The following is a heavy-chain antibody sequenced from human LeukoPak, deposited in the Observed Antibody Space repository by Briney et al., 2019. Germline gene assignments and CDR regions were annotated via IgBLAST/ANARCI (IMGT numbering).Heavy chain of an antibody. D-gene: IGHD3-9*01. Sequence: SETLSLTCAVYGGSFSGYYWSWIRQPPGKGLEWIGEINHSGSTNYNPSLKSRVTISVDTSKNQFSLKLSSVTAADTAVYYCARGPQRLMVPTVRYFDWATPDYWGQGTLVTVSS. V-gene: IGHV4-34*01. CDR3: ARGPQRLMVPTVRYFDWATPDY. CDR1: GGSFSGYY. J-gene: IGHJ4*02. CDR2: INHSGST.